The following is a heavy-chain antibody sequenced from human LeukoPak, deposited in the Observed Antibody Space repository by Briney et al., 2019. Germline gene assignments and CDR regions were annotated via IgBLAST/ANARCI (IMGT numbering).Heavy chain of an antibody. V-gene: IGHV4-30-4*01. J-gene: IGHJ6*02. CDR3: AREIRGTYYYYGMDV. D-gene: IGHD2-21*01. Sequence: SQTLSLTCTVSGGSISSGDYYWSWIRQPPGKGLEWIGYIYYSGSTYYNPSLKSRVTISVDTSKNQFSLKLSSVTAADTAVYYCAREIRGTYYYYGMDVWGQGTTVTVSS. CDR1: GGSISSGDYY. CDR2: IYYSGST.